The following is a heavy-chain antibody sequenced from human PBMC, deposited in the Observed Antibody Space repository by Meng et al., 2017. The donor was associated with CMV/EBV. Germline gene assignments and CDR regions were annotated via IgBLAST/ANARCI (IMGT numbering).Heavy chain of an antibody. CDR2: IYNDDST. CDR1: GFTVSGNH. Sequence: GGSLRLSCAASGFTVSGNHMSWVRQAPGKGLEWISVIYNDDSTHYVDSVKGRFTISRDDSKNTLYLQKNSLRAEDTAVYYCSYRYYFDYWGQGTMVTVSS. CDR3: SYRYYFDY. D-gene: IGHD3-16*02. J-gene: IGHJ4*02. V-gene: IGHV3-53*01.